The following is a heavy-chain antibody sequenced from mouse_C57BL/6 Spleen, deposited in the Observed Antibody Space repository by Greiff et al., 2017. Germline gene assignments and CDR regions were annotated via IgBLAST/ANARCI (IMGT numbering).Heavy chain of an antibody. CDR1: GYAFSSSW. D-gene: IGHD4-1*01. CDR2: IYPGDGDT. V-gene: IGHV1-82*01. CDR3: AAGKSFYAMDY. Sequence: VKLMESGPELVKPGTSVKISCKASGYAFSSSWMNWVKQRTGKGLEWIGRIYPGDGDTNYNGKFKGKATLTADKSSSTAYMQLSSLTSEESAVYFCAAGKSFYAMDYWGQGTSVTVSS. J-gene: IGHJ4*01.